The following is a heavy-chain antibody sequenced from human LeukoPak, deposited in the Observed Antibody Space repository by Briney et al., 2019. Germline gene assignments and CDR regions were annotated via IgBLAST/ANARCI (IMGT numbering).Heavy chain of an antibody. D-gene: IGHD2-15*01. V-gene: IGHV1-2*02. CDR2: INPNSGGT. J-gene: IGHJ4*02. CDR1: GYTFTGYY. Sequence: ASVKVSCKASGYTFTGYYMNWVRQAPGQGLEWMGWINPNSGGTNYAQKLQGRVTMTRDTSISTAYMELSRLRADDTAVYYCARDSRAYCSGGSCVSIDYWGQGTLVTVSS. CDR3: ARDSRAYCSGGSCVSIDY.